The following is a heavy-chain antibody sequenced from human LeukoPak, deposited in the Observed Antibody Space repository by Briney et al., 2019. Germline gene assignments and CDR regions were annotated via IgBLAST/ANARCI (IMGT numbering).Heavy chain of an antibody. CDR2: MSINSGLI. J-gene: IGHJ4*02. D-gene: IGHD4-11*01. V-gene: IGHV3-21*01. CDR1: GFTFSHYS. Sequence: GGSLRLSCAASGFTFSHYSMNWVRQAPGKGLEWVSSMSINSGLIYYADSVKGRFTISRDNAKNSLYLQMNSLRAEDTAVYYCAREFDYSTAGAGYWGQGTLVTVSS. CDR3: AREFDYSTAGAGY.